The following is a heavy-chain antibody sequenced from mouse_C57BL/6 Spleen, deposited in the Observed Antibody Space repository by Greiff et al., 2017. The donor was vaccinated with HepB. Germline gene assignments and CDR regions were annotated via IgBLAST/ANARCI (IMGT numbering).Heavy chain of an antibody. J-gene: IGHJ2*01. CDR1: GFTFSSYG. V-gene: IGHV5-6*02. CDR2: ISSGGSYT. CDR3: ARQITTVYYFDY. D-gene: IGHD1-1*01. Sequence: DVMLVESGGDLVKPGGSLKLSCAASGFTFSSYGMSWVRQTPDKRLEWVATISSGGSYTYYPDSVKGRFTISRDNAKNTLYLQMSSLKSEDTAMYYCARQITTVYYFDYWGQGTTLTVSS.